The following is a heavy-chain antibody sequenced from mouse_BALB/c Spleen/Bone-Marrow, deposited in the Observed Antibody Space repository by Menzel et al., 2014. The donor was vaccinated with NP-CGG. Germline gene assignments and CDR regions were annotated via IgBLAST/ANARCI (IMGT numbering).Heavy chain of an antibody. V-gene: IGHV1S22*01. D-gene: IGHD2-14*01. Sequence: LKDSGSELVRPGASVKLSCKASGYTFTSYWMHWVKQRHGQGLEWIGNIYPGSGSTNYDEKFKSKGTLTVDTSSSTAYMHLSSLTSEDSAVYYCTVRRFAYWGQGTLVTVSA. J-gene: IGHJ3*01. CDR3: TVRRFAY. CDR1: GYTFTSYW. CDR2: IYPGSGST.